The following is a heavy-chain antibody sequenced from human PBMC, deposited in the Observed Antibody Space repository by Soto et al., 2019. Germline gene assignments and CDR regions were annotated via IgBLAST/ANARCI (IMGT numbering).Heavy chain of an antibody. V-gene: IGHV4-39*01. J-gene: IGHJ4*02. D-gene: IGHD1-26*01. CDR2: IYYSGST. CDR3: ARRPGASGSYYKVDY. Sequence: SETLSLTCTVSGGSISSSSYYWGWIRQPPGKGLEWIGSIYYSGSTYYNPSLKSRVTISVDTPKNQFSLKLSSVTAADTAVYYCARRPGASGSYYKVDYWGQGTLVTVSS. CDR1: GGSISSSSYY.